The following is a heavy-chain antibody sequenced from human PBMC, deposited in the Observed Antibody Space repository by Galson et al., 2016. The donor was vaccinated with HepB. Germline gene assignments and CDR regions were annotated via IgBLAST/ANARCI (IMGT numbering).Heavy chain of an antibody. CDR3: ARSGDFRSGYSGYGMDV. V-gene: IGHV3-33*01. CDR1: GFTFSRYV. Sequence: SLRLSCAASGFTFSRYVMHWVRQAPGKGLEWVAIIWFDGSNKYYADSVKGRFTISRDNSKNTLYLQMNSLRGEDTALYYCARSGDFRSGYSGYGMDVWGQGTTVTVSS. J-gene: IGHJ6*02. D-gene: IGHD3-3*01. CDR2: IWFDGSNK.